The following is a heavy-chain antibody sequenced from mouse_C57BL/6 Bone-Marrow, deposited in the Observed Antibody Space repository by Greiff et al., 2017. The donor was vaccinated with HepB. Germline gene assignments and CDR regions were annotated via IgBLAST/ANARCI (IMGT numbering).Heavy chain of an antibody. CDR1: GYTFTSYW. Sequence: VQLQQPGAELVKPGASVKLSCKASGYTFTSYWMQWVKQRPGQGLEWIGEIDPSDSYTNYNQKFKGKATLTVDTSSSTAYMQLSSLTSEDSAVYYCARGLRRGYYAMDYWGQGTSVTVSS. CDR2: IDPSDSYT. V-gene: IGHV1-50*01. CDR3: ARGLRRGYYAMDY. J-gene: IGHJ4*01. D-gene: IGHD1-2*01.